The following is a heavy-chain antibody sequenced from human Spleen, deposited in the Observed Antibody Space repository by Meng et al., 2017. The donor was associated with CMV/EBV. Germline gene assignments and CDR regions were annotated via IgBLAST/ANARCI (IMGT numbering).Heavy chain of an antibody. CDR3: ARLDSSSSGSYYYYYGMDV. CDR1: GFLFSSHS. CDR2: ISGTSKTI. D-gene: IGHD6-6*01. V-gene: IGHV3-48*04. J-gene: IGHJ6*02. Sequence: GGSLRLSCSASGFLFSSHSMNWVRQAPGKGLEWVSYISGTSKTIYYADSVKGRFTISRDNAKNSLYLQMNSLRAEDTAVYYCARLDSSSSGSYYYYYGMDVWGQGTTVTVSS.